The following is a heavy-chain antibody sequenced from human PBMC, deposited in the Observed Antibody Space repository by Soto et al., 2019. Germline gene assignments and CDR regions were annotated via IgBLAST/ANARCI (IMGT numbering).Heavy chain of an antibody. CDR3: ARDRGVAPPVAGNTHYYYYMDV. CDR2: ISAYNGDT. V-gene: IGHV1-18*01. CDR1: GYSFTNYG. Sequence: QDQLVQSGGEVKKPGASVKVSCKASGYSFTNYGITWVRQAPGKGFEWMGWISAYNGDTNYAQKLQGRVTMTTDASTSTAYLELRSLRYDDTAVYYCARDRGVAPPVAGNTHYYYYMDVWGKGTTVTVSS. D-gene: IGHD6-19*01. J-gene: IGHJ6*03.